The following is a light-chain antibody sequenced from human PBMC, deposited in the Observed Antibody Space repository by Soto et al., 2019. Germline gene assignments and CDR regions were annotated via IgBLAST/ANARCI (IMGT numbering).Light chain of an antibody. CDR1: QNIRSN. CDR3: QQYNNWAPFT. V-gene: IGKV3-15*01. J-gene: IGKJ3*01. Sequence: EIVMTQSPGTLSVSPGERATLSCRASQNIRSNLAWYQQKPGQAPRLLIYETSTRAPGIPARFSGSGSGTEFTLTISSLQSEDFAVYHCQQYNNWAPFTFGPGTKVDIK. CDR2: ETS.